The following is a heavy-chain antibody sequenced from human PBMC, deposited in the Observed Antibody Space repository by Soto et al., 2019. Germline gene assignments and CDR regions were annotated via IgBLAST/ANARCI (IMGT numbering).Heavy chain of an antibody. CDR1: GYTFTGYY. V-gene: IGHV1-2*04. Sequence: QVQLVQSGAEVKKPGASVKVSCKASGYTFTGYYMHWVRQAPGQWLEWMGWINPNSGGTNYAQKFQGWVTMTRDTSISTAYMELSRLISDDTAVYYCARDPGYCSSTSCRKANWFDPWGQGTLVTVSS. D-gene: IGHD2-2*01. J-gene: IGHJ5*02. CDR3: ARDPGYCSSTSCRKANWFDP. CDR2: INPNSGGT.